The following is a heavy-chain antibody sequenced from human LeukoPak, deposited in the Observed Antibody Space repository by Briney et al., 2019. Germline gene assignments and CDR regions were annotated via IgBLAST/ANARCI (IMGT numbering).Heavy chain of an antibody. CDR3: ARESYDSSGYYFDY. CDR2: ISAYNGNT. CDR1: GYTFTSYG. J-gene: IGHJ4*02. V-gene: IGHV1-18*01. Sequence: ASVKVSCKASGYTFTSYGISWVRQAPGQGLERMGWISAYNGNTNYAQKLQGRVTMTTDTSTSTAYMELRSLRSDDTAVYYCARESYDSSGYYFDYWGQGTLVTVSS. D-gene: IGHD3-22*01.